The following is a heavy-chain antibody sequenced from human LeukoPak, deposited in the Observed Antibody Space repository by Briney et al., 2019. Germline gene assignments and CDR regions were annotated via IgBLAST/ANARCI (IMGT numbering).Heavy chain of an antibody. J-gene: IGHJ3*02. CDR1: GFTFSSYA. CDR2: ISGSGGST. V-gene: IGHV3-23*01. Sequence: PGGSLRLSCAASGFTFSSYAMSWVRQAPGKGLEWVSAISGSGGSTYYADSVKGRFTISRDNSKNTLYLQMNSLRAEDTAVYYCAKDLGLFYCSSTSCKHGAFDIWGQGTMVTVSS. CDR3: AKDLGLFYCSSTSCKHGAFDI. D-gene: IGHD2-2*01.